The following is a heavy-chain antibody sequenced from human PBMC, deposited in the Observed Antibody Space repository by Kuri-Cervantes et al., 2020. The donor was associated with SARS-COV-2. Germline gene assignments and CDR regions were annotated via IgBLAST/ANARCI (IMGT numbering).Heavy chain of an antibody. D-gene: IGHD2-15*01. V-gene: IGHV1-58*02. CDR1: GFTFTSSA. CDR3: AVAATFSLRNYYYYGMDV. CDR2: IVVGSGNT. Sequence: SVKVSCKASGFTFTSSAMQWVRQARGQRLEWIGWIVVGSGNTNYAQKFQGRVTITADKSTSTAYMELSSLRSEDTAVYYCAVAATFSLRNYYYYGMDVWGQGTTVTVSS. J-gene: IGHJ6*02.